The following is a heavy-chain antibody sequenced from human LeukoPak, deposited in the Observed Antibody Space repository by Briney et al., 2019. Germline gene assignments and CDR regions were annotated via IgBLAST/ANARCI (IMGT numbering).Heavy chain of an antibody. J-gene: IGHJ4*02. Sequence: PGTSLRLSCAVSGFTFSRYAMRWVRQAPGKGLEWVAVISYDGSKKADSVKGRFTISRDNSKNTLYLQMTSLRAEDTAVYYCARDSSDYWGQGTLVTVSS. V-gene: IGHV3-30-3*01. CDR2: ISYDGSKK. CDR3: ARDSSDY. CDR1: GFTFSRYA.